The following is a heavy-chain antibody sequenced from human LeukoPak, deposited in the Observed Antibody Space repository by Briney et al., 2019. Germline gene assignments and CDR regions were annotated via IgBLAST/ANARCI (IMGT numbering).Heavy chain of an antibody. CDR3: AQSLGSSNWIGNWFDP. CDR1: GGSISSRSYY. CDR2: IYYSGST. D-gene: IGHD6-13*01. V-gene: IGHV4-39*01. J-gene: IGHJ5*02. Sequence: SETLSLTCTVSGGSISSRSYYWGWIRQPTGKGLEWIGNIYYSGSTFYNPSLKSRVTISVDTSKNQFSLKLSSVTAADTAVYYCAQSLGSSNWIGNWFDPWGQGTLVTVSS.